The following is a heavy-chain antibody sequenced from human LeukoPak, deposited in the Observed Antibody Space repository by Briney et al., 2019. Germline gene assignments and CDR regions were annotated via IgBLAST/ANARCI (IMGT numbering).Heavy chain of an antibody. V-gene: IGHV3-72*01. CDR3: ARSPYCSSTSCYKNLLDY. CDR1: GFTFSSYA. D-gene: IGHD2-2*02. Sequence: PGGSLRLSCAASGFTFSSYAMSWVRQAPGKGLEWVGRTRNKANSYTTEYAASVKGRFTISRDDSKNSLYLQMNSLKTEDTAVYYCARSPYCSSTSCYKNLLDYWGQGTLVTVSS. J-gene: IGHJ4*02. CDR2: TRNKANSYTT.